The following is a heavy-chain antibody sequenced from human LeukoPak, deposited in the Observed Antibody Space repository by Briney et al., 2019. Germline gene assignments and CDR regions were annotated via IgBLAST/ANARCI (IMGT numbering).Heavy chain of an antibody. Sequence: GGSLRLSCAASGFTFSSYAMSWVRQAPGKGLQWVSAISDSGVGTYYADSVKGRFTISRDNSKSTVYLQMNSLTAEDTAVYYCAKERGSGTYSILLGYWGQGTLVTVSS. CDR1: GFTFSSYA. D-gene: IGHD1-26*01. J-gene: IGHJ4*02. CDR2: ISDSGVGT. CDR3: AKERGSGTYSILLGY. V-gene: IGHV3-23*01.